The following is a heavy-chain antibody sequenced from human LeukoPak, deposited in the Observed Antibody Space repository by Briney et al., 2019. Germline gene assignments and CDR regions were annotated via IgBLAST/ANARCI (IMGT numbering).Heavy chain of an antibody. CDR3: ARGRQHDNWFDP. CDR1: GESFSGYY. V-gene: IGHV4-34*01. J-gene: IGHJ5*02. CDR2: INHSGST. D-gene: IGHD6-13*01. Sequence: SETLSLTCAVYGESFSGYYWSWIRQPPGKGLEWIGEINHSGSTNYNTSLKSRVTISVYTSKNQFSLKLSSVTAADTAVYYCARGRQHDNWFDPWGQGTLVTVSS.